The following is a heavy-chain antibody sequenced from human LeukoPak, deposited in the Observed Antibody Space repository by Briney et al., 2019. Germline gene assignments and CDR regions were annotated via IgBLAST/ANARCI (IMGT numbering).Heavy chain of an antibody. V-gene: IGHV1-69*13. J-gene: IGHJ6*03. CDR3: ARCRSASVYYGSGSYPYYYMDV. CDR2: IIPIFGTA. CDR1: GGTFSSYA. D-gene: IGHD3-10*01. Sequence: ASVKVSCKASGGTFSSYAIGWVRQAPGQGLEWMGGIIPIFGTANYAQKFQGRVTITADESTSTAYMELSSLRSEDTAVYYCARCRSASVYYGSGSYPYYYMDVWGKGTTVTISS.